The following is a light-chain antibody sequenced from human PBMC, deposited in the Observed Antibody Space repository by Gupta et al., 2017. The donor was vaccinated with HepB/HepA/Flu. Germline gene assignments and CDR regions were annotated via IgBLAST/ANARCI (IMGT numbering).Light chain of an antibody. V-gene: IGKV2-28*01. CDR1: RSLLSRNGYNY. Sequence: DIVMTQSPLSLPVTPGEPASISCRSSRSLLSRNGYNYLNWYLQKPGQSPQLLIYLGSNRASGVPDRFSGSGSGTEFTLKISRMEAEDVGVYYCMQAMQTPITFGQGTRLEIK. CDR3: MQAMQTPIT. CDR2: LGS. J-gene: IGKJ5*01.